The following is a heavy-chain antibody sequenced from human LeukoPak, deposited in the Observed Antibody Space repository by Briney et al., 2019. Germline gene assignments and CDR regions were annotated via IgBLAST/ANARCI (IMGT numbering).Heavy chain of an antibody. J-gene: IGHJ3*02. CDR3: AKERDSSGYYSDAFDI. Sequence: GGSLRLSCAASGFTFSSYATSWVRQAPGKGLEWVSAISGSGGSTYYADSVKGRFTISRDNSKNTLYLQMNSLRAEDTAVYYCAKERDSSGYYSDAFDIWGQGTLVTVSS. D-gene: IGHD3-22*01. CDR2: ISGSGGST. CDR1: GFTFSSYA. V-gene: IGHV3-23*01.